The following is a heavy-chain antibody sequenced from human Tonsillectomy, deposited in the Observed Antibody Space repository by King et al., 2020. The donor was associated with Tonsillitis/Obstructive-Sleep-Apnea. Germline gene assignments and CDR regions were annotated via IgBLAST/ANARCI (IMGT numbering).Heavy chain of an antibody. J-gene: IGHJ5*02. CDR2: IYPGDSDT. D-gene: IGHD1-1*01. CDR1: GYNFASSW. CDR3: ARKFKQQLGRIWVDP. V-gene: IGHV5-51*01. Sequence: QLVQSGAEVRKPGESLRISCQGSGYNFASSWIGWVRQTPGKGLEWMGSIYPGDSDTRYSPSYRGQFTISADKSINTAYLQWSSLKASDTAMYYCARKFKQQLGRIWVDPWGQGTLVTVSS.